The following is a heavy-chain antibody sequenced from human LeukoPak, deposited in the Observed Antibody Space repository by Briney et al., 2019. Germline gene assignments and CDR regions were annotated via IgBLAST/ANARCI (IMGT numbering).Heavy chain of an antibody. CDR2: IYYSGTT. J-gene: IGHJ4*02. CDR3: AREMAAVVDY. Sequence: TSETLSLTCTVSGGSISSYYWSWIRQPPGKGLEWIGYIYYSGTTNYNPSLKSRVTISVDTSKNQFSLKLTSVTAADTAVYYCAREMAAVVDYWGQGTLVTVSS. CDR1: GGSISSYY. V-gene: IGHV4-59*01. D-gene: IGHD5-24*01.